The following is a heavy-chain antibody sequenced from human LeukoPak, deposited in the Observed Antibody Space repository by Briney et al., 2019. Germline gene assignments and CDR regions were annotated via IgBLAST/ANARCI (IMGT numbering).Heavy chain of an antibody. J-gene: IGHJ4*02. Sequence: PGGSLRLSCAASGFTFSNYAMHWVRQAPGKGLEWVAVVSYEGSNKYYADSVEGRFAISRDNSKNTLYLQMNSLRAEDTAVYYCAKEGSGWYGLLDNWGQGTLVTVSS. D-gene: IGHD6-19*01. V-gene: IGHV3-30*09. CDR1: GFTFSNYA. CDR2: VSYEGSNK. CDR3: AKEGSGWYGLLDN.